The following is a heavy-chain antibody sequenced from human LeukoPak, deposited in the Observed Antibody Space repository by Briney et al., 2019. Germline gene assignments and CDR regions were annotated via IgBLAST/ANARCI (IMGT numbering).Heavy chain of an antibody. Sequence: ASVKVSCKASGYTFTGYYMHWVQQAPGKGLEWTGLVDPEDGETIYAEKFQGRVTITADTSTDTAYMELSSLRSEDTAVYYCATDSRGRYDFWSGYYDAFDIWGQGTMVTVSS. J-gene: IGHJ3*02. V-gene: IGHV1-69-2*01. CDR2: VDPEDGET. CDR1: GYTFTGYY. D-gene: IGHD3-3*01. CDR3: ATDSRGRYDFWSGYYDAFDI.